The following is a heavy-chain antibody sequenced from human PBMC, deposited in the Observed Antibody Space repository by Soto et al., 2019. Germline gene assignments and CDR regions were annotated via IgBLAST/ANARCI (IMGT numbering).Heavy chain of an antibody. CDR1: GGSFSGYY. Sequence: QVQIQQWGAGLLKPSETLSLTCTVYGGSFSGYYWSWIRQPPGKGLEWIGEINHSGSIKYSPSLESRITISVDTSGSQLSLKLSSVTAADTAVYYCSRERTSGGWPSARDYWGQGTLVTVSS. D-gene: IGHD6-19*01. V-gene: IGHV4-34*01. CDR3: SRERTSGGWPSARDY. CDR2: INHSGSI. J-gene: IGHJ4*02.